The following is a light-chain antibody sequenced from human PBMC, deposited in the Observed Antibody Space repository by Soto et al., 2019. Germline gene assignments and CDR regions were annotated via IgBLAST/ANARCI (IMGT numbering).Light chain of an antibody. J-gene: IGLJ3*02. CDR1: SSNIGNNY. V-gene: IGLV1-51*02. CDR2: ENN. CDR3: GTWDSSLSAHWV. Sequence: QSVLTQPPSVSAAPGQKVTISCSGSSSNIGNNYVSWYQQLPGTAPKLLIYENNKRPSGIPDRFSGSKSGTSATLGITGLQTGDEADYYCGTWDSSLSAHWVFGGGTKLNRP.